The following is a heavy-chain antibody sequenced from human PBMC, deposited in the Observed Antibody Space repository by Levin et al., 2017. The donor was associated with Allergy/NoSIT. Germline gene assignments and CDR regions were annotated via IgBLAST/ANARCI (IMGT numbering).Heavy chain of an antibody. V-gene: IGHV3-11*01. CDR3: ARVHRAGWLQFTPDGFDF. Sequence: GGSLRLSCAASGFIFSDDYMGWIRQAPGKGLEWTSCISGSGTTIYYADSVRGRFTISRDNAKNSLFLQMDSLRVEDTAVYFCARVHRAGWLQFTPDGFDFWGQGTMVTVSS. J-gene: IGHJ3*01. CDR2: ISGSGTTI. D-gene: IGHD5-24*01. CDR1: GFIFSDDY.